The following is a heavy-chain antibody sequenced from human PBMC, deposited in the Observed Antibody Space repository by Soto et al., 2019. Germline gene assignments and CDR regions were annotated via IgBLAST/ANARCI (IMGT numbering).Heavy chain of an antibody. CDR2: ISSNGGTT. CDR3: VRRVSGNYDY. Sequence: EVQLAESGGGMVQPGGSLRLSCVASGFTFSSYDMHWVRQAPGKGLEYVSPISSNGGTTYYGNSVKGRFTISRDNSKNSLYLQMGSLRAEDMAVYYCVRRVSGNYDYWGQGTLVTVSS. J-gene: IGHJ4*02. D-gene: IGHD1-7*01. V-gene: IGHV3-64*01. CDR1: GFTFSSYD.